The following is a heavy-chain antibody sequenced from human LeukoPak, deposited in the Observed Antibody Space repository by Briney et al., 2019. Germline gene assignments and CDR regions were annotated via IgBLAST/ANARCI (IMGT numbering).Heavy chain of an antibody. CDR1: GGSFSGYY. CDR3: ARAFDDYGDYDLDC. Sequence: SETLSLTCAVYGGSFSGYYWSWIRQPPGKGLEWIGEINHSGSTNYNPSLKSRVTISVDTSKNQFSLKLSSVTAADTAVYYCARAFDDYGDYDLDCWGQGTLVTVSS. CDR2: INHSGST. V-gene: IGHV4-34*01. J-gene: IGHJ4*02. D-gene: IGHD4-17*01.